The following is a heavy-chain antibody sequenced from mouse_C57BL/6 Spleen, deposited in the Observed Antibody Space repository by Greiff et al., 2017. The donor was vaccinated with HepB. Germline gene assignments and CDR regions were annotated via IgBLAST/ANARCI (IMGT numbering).Heavy chain of an antibody. D-gene: IGHD2-2*01. CDR1: GFSLTSYG. J-gene: IGHJ4*01. CDR2: IWSGGST. CDR3: ARNKGYLNYYAMDY. Sequence: QVQLKESGPGLVQPSQSLSITCTVSGFSLTSYGVHWVRQSPGKGLEWLGVIWSGGSTDYNAAFISRLSISKDNSKSQVFFKMNSLQADDTAIYYCARNKGYLNYYAMDYWGQGTSVTVSS. V-gene: IGHV2-2*01.